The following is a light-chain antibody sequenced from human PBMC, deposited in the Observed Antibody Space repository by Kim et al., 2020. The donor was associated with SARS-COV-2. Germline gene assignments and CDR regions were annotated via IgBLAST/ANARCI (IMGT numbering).Light chain of an antibody. V-gene: IGKV1-39*01. J-gene: IGKJ2*01. CDR3: QQSYSTLHT. CDR2: ATS. Sequence: DIQMTKSPSSLSASVGDRVTITCRASQSINSHLNWYQQKPGKAPKLLIYATSTLQSGVPSRFSGSGSATDFTLTITSLHPDDFATYYCQQSYSTLHTFGQGTKLEI. CDR1: QSINSH.